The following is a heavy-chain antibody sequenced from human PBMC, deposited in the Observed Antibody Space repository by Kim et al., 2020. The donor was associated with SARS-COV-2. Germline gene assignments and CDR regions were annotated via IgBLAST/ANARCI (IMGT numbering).Heavy chain of an antibody. CDR2: VNPRSGNT. CDR1: GYTFTSFD. CDR3: TRELPGTIPYYFDY. Sequence: ASVKVSCKASGYTFTSFDINWVRQAPGQGLEWMGWVNPRSGNTGYVPKFQGRVTMTRDTSISTAYMELNSLTSEDTAVYFCTRELPGTIPYYFDYCGQG. V-gene: IGHV1-8*01. J-gene: IGHJ4*02. D-gene: IGHD1-1*01.